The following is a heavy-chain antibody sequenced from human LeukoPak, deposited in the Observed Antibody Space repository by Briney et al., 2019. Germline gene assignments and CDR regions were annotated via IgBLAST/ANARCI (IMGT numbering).Heavy chain of an antibody. CDR3: AKDFNFYGSGSYLDY. CDR1: GFTFDDYA. J-gene: IGHJ4*02. Sequence: GGSLRLSCAASGFTFDDYAKHWVRQAPGKGLEWVSGISWNSGSIGYADSVKGRFTISRDNAKNSLYLQMNSLRAEDMALYYCAKDFNFYGSGSYLDYWGQGTLVTVSS. CDR2: ISWNSGSI. V-gene: IGHV3-9*03. D-gene: IGHD3-10*01.